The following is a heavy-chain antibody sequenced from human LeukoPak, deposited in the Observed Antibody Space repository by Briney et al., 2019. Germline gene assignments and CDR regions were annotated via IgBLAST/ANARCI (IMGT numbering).Heavy chain of an antibody. Sequence: PGGSLRLSCAASGFTFTNYGMSWVRQAPGKGLEWVSAISGSGGSTYYADSVKGRFTISRDNSKNTVFIQMNSLRAEDTAVYYCAKTLYGSKRLGCLDYWGQGTLVTVSS. D-gene: IGHD3-10*01. CDR2: ISGSGGST. CDR1: GFTFTNYG. V-gene: IGHV3-23*01. J-gene: IGHJ4*02. CDR3: AKTLYGSKRLGCLDY.